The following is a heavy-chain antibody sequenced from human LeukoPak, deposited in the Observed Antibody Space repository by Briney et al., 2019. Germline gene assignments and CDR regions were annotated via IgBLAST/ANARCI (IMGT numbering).Heavy chain of an antibody. CDR1: GDSISSYY. CDR3: ARHRPDYYDSSGYCDY. J-gene: IGHJ4*02. CDR2: IYYSGST. Sequence: NPSETLSLTCTVSGDSISSYYWSWIRQPPGKGLEWIGYIYYSGSTNYNPSLKSRVTISVDTSKNQFSLKLSSVTAADTAVYYCARHRPDYYDSSGYCDYWGQGTLVTVSS. D-gene: IGHD3-22*01. V-gene: IGHV4-59*08.